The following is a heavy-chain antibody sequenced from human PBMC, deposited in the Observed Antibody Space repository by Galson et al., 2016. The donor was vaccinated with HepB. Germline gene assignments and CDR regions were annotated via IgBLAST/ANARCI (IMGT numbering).Heavy chain of an antibody. Sequence: SETLSLTCAVSGGSISSSNWWSWVRQPPGKGLEWIGEIYHSGSTNYNPSLKSRVTISVDKSKNQSSLKLSSVTAADTAVYYCAREGGYYDSSGYSFFRHWGQGTLVTVSS. CDR3: AREGGYYDSSGYSFFRH. D-gene: IGHD3-22*01. CDR2: IYHSGST. V-gene: IGHV4-4*02. CDR1: GGSISSSNW. J-gene: IGHJ1*01.